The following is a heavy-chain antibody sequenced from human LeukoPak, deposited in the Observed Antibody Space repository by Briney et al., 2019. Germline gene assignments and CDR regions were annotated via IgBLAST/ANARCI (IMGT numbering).Heavy chain of an antibody. CDR3: ARDRLPKGITIFGVVTA. V-gene: IGHV3-21*01. D-gene: IGHD3-3*01. CDR2: ISSSSSYI. CDR1: GFTFSSYS. Sequence: GGSLRLSCAASGFTFSSYSMDWVRQAPGKGLEWVSSISSSSSYIYYADSVKGRFTISRDSAKNSLYLQMNSLRAEDTAVYYCARDRLPKGITIFGVVTAWGQGTLVTVSS. J-gene: IGHJ5*02.